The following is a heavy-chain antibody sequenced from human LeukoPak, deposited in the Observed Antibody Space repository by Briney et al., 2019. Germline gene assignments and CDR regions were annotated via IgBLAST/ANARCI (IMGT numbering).Heavy chain of an antibody. CDR1: GYTFTGFY. Sequence: ASVKVSCKASGYTFTGFYMHWVRQAPEQGLEWMGWINPRSGDTNYTQKFQGRVTMTRDTSISTAYMELSRLTSDDTAVYYCARSLDTAMAHWGQGTLVTVSS. J-gene: IGHJ4*02. CDR3: ARSLDTAMAH. D-gene: IGHD5-18*01. CDR2: INPRSGDT. V-gene: IGHV1-2*02.